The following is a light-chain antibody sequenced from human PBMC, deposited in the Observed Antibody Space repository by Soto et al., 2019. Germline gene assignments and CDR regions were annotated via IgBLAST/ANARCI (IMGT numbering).Light chain of an antibody. J-gene: IGLJ3*02. V-gene: IGLV2-8*01. Sequence: QSALTQPPSASGSPGQSVTISCTGASSDVGGYNYVSWCQQHPGKAPKLMIYEVTKRPSGVPDRFSGSKSGNTASLTVSGLQAEDEADYYCSSYAGSNNLVFGGGTNVTVL. CDR1: SSDVGGYNY. CDR2: EVT. CDR3: SSYAGSNNLV.